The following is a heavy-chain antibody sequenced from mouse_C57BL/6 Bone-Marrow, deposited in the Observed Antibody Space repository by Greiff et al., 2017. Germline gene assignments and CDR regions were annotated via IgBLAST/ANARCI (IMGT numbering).Heavy chain of an antibody. J-gene: IGHJ3*01. D-gene: IGHD1-1*01. V-gene: IGHV5-9-1*02. CDR1: GFTFSSYA. Sequence: EVKLMESGEGLVKPGGSLKLSCAASGFTFSSYAMSWVRQTPEKRLEWVAYISSGGDYIYYADTVKGRFTISRDNARNTLYLQMSSLKSEDTAMYYFTRVGYYYGSSWFAYWGQGTLVTVSA. CDR2: ISSGGDYI. CDR3: TRVGYYYGSSWFAY.